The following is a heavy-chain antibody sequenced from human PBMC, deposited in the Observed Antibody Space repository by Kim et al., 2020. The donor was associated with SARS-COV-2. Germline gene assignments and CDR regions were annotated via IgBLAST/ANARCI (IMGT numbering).Heavy chain of an antibody. V-gene: IGHV4-59*09. D-gene: IGHD3-3*01. Sequence: LKSRFTTAVDTSKNQFSLKLSSVTAADTAVYYCARGRLATIFGVVTQFDYWGQGTLVTVSS. J-gene: IGHJ4*02. CDR3: ARGRLATIFGVVTQFDY.